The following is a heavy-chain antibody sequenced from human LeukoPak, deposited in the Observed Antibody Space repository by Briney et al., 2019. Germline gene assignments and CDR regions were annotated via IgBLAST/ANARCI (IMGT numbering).Heavy chain of an antibody. D-gene: IGHD3-10*01. CDR1: AFTFSRYG. J-gene: IGHJ5*02. V-gene: IGHV3-30*02. CDR3: AKDRYGSGSDTP. Sequence: GGSLGLSCAASAFTFSRYGMHWVRQAPGKGLEWVALIRSDGNNKYYADSVKGRFTISRDNSKNTLSLQMNSLRTEDTAVYYCAKDRYGSGSDTPWGQGTLVTVSS. CDR2: IRSDGNNK.